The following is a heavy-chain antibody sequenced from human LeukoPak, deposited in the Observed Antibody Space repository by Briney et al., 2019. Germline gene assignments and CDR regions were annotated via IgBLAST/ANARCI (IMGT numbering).Heavy chain of an antibody. J-gene: IGHJ4*02. D-gene: IGHD2-2*01. CDR3: AKPPYCSSTSCTEFDY. Sequence: GGSLRLSCAASGFSFSSYAMSWVRQAPGKGLEWVSAISGSGGSTYYADSVKGRFTISRDNSKNTLYLQMNSLRAEDTAVYYCAKPPYCSSTSCTEFDYWGQGTLVTVSS. V-gene: IGHV3-23*01. CDR2: ISGSGGST. CDR1: GFSFSSYA.